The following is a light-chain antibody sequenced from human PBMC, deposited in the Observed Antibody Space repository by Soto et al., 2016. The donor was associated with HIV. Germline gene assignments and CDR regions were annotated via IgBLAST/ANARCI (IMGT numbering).Light chain of an antibody. V-gene: IGKV1-12*01. J-gene: IGKJ1*01. CDR2: SAP. Sequence: DIQMTQSPSSVSASVGDRVTVTCRASQGFIPKLAWGQRKPGETPKVFVYSAPTLQSGIPSRFRGSGSGTDFTLTISSLQPEDFATYYCQQANSFPWTFGQGTKVEIK. CDR1: QGFIPK. CDR3: QQANSFPWT.